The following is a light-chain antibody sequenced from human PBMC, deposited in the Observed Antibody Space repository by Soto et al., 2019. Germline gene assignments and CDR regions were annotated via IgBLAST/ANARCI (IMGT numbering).Light chain of an antibody. CDR2: KNN. V-gene: IGLV1-47*01. J-gene: IGLJ3*02. CDR1: NSNIGTNS. Sequence: QSVLTQSASASGTPGQRGSIGCSGSNSNIGTNSVHWYQQLPGMAPQPLSYKNNQRPSGVPDRFAGSKSGTSASLAISGLRSEDEAHYFCASWDDGLSAVVFGEGTKLTVL. CDR3: ASWDDGLSAVV.